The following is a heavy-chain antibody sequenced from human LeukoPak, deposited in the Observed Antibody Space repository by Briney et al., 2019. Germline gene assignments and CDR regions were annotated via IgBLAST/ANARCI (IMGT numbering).Heavy chain of an antibody. V-gene: IGHV4-59*01. CDR2: IYYSGST. D-gene: IGHD1-26*01. Sequence: SETLSLTCTVSGGSISSYYWSWIRQPPGKGLEWIGYIYYSGSTNYNPSLKSRVTISVDTSKNQFSLKLSSVTATDTAVYYCARGGDYFDYWGQGTLVTVSS. CDR3: ARGGDYFDY. CDR1: GGSISSYY. J-gene: IGHJ4*02.